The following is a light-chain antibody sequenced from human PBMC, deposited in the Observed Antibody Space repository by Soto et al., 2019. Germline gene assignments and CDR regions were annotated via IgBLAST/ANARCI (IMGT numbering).Light chain of an antibody. Sequence: SELTQVSYVSRSRGQSLPITNNGTSSDVGGYNYVSWYLQHPGKAPKLMIYDVSNRPSGVSNRFSGSKSGNTASLTISGLQAEDEADYYCSSYTSSSTGVFGTGTKVTVL. CDR3: SSYTSSSTGV. CDR1: SSDVGGYNY. V-gene: IGLV2-14*01. CDR2: DVS. J-gene: IGLJ1*01.